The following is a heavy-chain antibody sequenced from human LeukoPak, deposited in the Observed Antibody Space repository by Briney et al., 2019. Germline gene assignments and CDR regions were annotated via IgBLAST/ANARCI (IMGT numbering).Heavy chain of an antibody. J-gene: IGHJ6*02. CDR2: ISDSGSST. CDR1: GFPFSSYA. CDR3: VRGYSFGPFGLDV. Sequence: PGGSLRLSCSASGFPFSSYAMHWVRQAPGKGLEYVSVISDSGSSTYYADSVKGRLTISRDNPKNTPYLQMNSLRAEGTAVYFCVRGYSFGPFGLDVWLRGTTVTVPS. V-gene: IGHV3-64D*09. D-gene: IGHD2-15*01.